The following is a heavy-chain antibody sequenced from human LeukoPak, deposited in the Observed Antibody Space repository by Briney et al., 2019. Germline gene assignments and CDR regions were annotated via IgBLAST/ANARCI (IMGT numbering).Heavy chain of an antibody. Sequence: ASVKVSCKASGGTFSSYAISWVRQAPGQGLEWMGGTIPIFGTANYAQKFQGRVTITTDESTSTAYMELSSLRSEDTAVYYCATTASGSWGYYFDYWGQGTLVTVSS. CDR1: GGTFSSYA. D-gene: IGHD1-26*01. V-gene: IGHV1-69*05. CDR3: ATTASGSWGYYFDY. J-gene: IGHJ4*02. CDR2: TIPIFGTA.